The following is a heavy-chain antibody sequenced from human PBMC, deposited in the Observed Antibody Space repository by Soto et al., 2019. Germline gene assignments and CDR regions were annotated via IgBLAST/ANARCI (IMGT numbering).Heavy chain of an antibody. V-gene: IGHV4-4*02. Sequence: QGQLQESGPGLVKPSGTLSLTCAVSGGSISSSNWWSWVRQPPGKGLEWSGEIYHSGSTNYNPSLKRRITISVDKSKNQSSLKLSAGTAADTAVYYCAREEDYYYYRMDVWGQGTTVTVS. CDR1: GGSISSSNW. CDR3: AREEDYYYYRMDV. J-gene: IGHJ6*02. CDR2: IYHSGST.